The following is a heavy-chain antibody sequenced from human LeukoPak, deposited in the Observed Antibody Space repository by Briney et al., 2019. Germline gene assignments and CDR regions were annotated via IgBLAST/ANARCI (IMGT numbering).Heavy chain of an antibody. J-gene: IGHJ4*02. V-gene: IGHV4-39*01. Sequence: SETLSLTCTVSGGSIGSSSYYWAWIRQPPGKGLEWIGSIYYSGSTYYNPSLKSRVTISVETSKNKFSLKVGSVTAADTAVYYCARQTWIELWHFDYWGQGALITVSS. CDR3: ARQTWIELWHFDY. CDR2: IYYSGST. CDR1: GGSIGSSSYY. D-gene: IGHD5-18*01.